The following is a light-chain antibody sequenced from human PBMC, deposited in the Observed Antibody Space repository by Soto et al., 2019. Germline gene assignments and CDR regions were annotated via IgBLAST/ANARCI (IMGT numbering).Light chain of an antibody. Sequence: ETVMTQSPATLSVSPGERVTLSCRASQSVGRKVAWYQQKPGQAPSLLIYGASTRATETPVRFSGSGSGTEFTLTISSLQSEDFAVYYCQHYSNWPPVIFGGGTKVAI. CDR1: QSVGRK. V-gene: IGKV3-15*01. CDR3: QHYSNWPPVI. J-gene: IGKJ4*01. CDR2: GAS.